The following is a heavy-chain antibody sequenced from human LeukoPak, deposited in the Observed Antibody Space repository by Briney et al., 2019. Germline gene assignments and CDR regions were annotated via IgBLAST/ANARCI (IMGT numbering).Heavy chain of an antibody. J-gene: IGHJ4*02. CDR2: ISGSGGST. Sequence: GGSLSLSCAASGFTFSSYAMSWVRQAPGKGLEWVSAISGSGGSTYYADSVKGRFTISRDNSKNTLYLQMNSLRAEDTAVYYCAKVKSGWGDFDYWGQGTLVTVSS. CDR1: GFTFSSYA. V-gene: IGHV3-23*01. CDR3: AKVKSGWGDFDY. D-gene: IGHD6-19*01.